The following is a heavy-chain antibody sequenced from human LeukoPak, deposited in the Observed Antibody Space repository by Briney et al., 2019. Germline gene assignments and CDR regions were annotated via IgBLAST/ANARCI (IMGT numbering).Heavy chain of an antibody. CDR3: ARGPDSSGYPY. Sequence: ASVKVSCKASGYTFTANYMHWVRQAPGQGLEWMGWINPNSGGANYAQKFQGRVTMTRDTSITTAYMELSSLRSDDTAVYYCARGPDSSGYPYWGQGTLVTVSS. CDR2: INPNSGGA. D-gene: IGHD3-22*01. CDR1: GYTFTANY. J-gene: IGHJ4*02. V-gene: IGHV1-2*02.